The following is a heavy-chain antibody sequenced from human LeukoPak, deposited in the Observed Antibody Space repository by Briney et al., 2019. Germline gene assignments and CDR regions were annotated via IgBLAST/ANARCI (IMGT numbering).Heavy chain of an antibody. V-gene: IGHV4-31*03. Sequence: SETLSLTCTVSGDSISSGGYYWNWLRQHPGKGPEWIGYVYYSGSTYYNPSLKSRITISVDPSKSQFSLKLSSVTAADTAVYYCARSRQAVNWFDPWGQGTLVTVSS. CDR1: GDSISSGGYY. J-gene: IGHJ5*02. D-gene: IGHD4-11*01. CDR2: VYYSGST. CDR3: ARSRQAVNWFDP.